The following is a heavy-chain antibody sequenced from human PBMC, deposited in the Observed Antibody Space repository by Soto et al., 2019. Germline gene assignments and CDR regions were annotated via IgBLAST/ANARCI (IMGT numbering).Heavy chain of an antibody. Sequence: PSETLSLTCTVSGGSISSYYWSWIWQPPGKGLEWIGYIYYSGSTNYNPSLKSRVTISVDTSKNQFSLKLSSVTAADTAVYYCATLQGRWDMDVWGKGTTVTVSS. J-gene: IGHJ6*03. CDR3: ATLQGRWDMDV. CDR2: IYYSGST. D-gene: IGHD3-3*01. V-gene: IGHV4-59*08. CDR1: GGSISSYY.